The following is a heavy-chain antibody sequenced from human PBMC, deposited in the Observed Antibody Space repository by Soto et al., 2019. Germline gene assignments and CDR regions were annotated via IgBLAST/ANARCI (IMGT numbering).Heavy chain of an antibody. CDR2: IYWDDDK. V-gene: IGHV2-5*02. CDR3: AHSSGIDAFDI. J-gene: IGHJ3*02. Sequence: SAPTLVNPTQTLTLTCTFSGLSLTTTAAGMGWIRQPTGKALEWLALIYWDDDKRYSPSLRRRLTIPKATSKIQMVLAMNIVDPVAPATDYCAHSSGIDAFDICGRVKMVIV. CDR1: GLSLTTTAAG. D-gene: IGHD6-19*01.